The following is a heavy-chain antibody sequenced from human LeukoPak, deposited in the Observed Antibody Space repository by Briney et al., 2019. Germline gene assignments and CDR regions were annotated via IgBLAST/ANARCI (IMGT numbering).Heavy chain of an antibody. J-gene: IGHJ4*02. D-gene: IGHD3-22*01. V-gene: IGHV3-23*01. CDR1: GSTFSSYA. CDR3: AKVVYDSSGYLDY. Sequence: PGGSLRLSCAASGSTFSSYAMSWVRQAPGKGLEWVSAISGSGGNTYYADSVKGRFTISRDNSKNTLYLQMNSLRAEDTAVYYCAKVVYDSSGYLDYWGEGPLVTVSS. CDR2: ISGSGGNT.